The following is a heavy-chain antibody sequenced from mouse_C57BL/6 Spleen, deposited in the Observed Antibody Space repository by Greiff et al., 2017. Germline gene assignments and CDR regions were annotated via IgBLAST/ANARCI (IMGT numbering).Heavy chain of an antibody. CDR2: IYPSDSET. Sequence: QVQLQQPGAELVRPGSSVKLSCKASGYTFTSYWMDWVKQRPGQGLEWIGNIYPSDSETHYNQKFKDKATLTVDKSSSTAYMQLSSLTSEDSAVYYCARRLITTVVDYWGQGTTLTVSS. CDR3: ARRLITTVVDY. CDR1: GYTFTSYW. J-gene: IGHJ2*01. D-gene: IGHD1-1*01. V-gene: IGHV1-61*01.